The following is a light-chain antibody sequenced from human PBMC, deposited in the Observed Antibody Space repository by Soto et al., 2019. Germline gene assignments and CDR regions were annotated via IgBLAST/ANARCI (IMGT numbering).Light chain of an antibody. J-gene: IGLJ1*01. CDR3: CSYAGSYTFPYV. CDR2: DVS. CDR1: SSDVGGYNY. Sequence: QSALTQPRSVSGSPGQSVTISCTGTSSDVGGYNYVSWYQQHPGKAPKLMIYDVSKRPSGVPDRFSGSKSGNTASLTISGLQADDEADYYCCSYAGSYTFPYVFGTVTKVTVL. V-gene: IGLV2-11*01.